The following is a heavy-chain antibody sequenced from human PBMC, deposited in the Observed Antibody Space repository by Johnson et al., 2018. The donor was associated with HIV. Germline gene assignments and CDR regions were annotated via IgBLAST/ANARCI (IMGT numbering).Heavy chain of an antibody. CDR2: ISYDGSNK. CDR1: GFTFSSYA. V-gene: IGHV3-30*04. J-gene: IGHJ3*02. CDR3: ATIAATGAAVDI. Sequence: QVQLVESGGGVVQPGRSLRLSCAASGFTFSSYAMHWVRQAPGKGLEWVTVISYDGSNKYYADSVKGRFTISRDNSKNTLYLQMNSLRPEDTAAYYCATIAATGAAVDIWGQGTVVTVS. D-gene: IGHD6-13*01.